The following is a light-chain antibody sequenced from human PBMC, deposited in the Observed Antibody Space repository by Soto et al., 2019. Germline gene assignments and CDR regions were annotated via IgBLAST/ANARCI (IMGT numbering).Light chain of an antibody. CDR1: QSVSSTY. V-gene: IGKV3-20*01. Sequence: EIVLTQSPGTLSLSPGERVTLSCRASQSVSSTYLAWNQQKPGQAPRLLIYGASSRAAGIPDRFSGSGSGKDFTLTINRLEPDDFAVYYCQQYGSSPWTFGQGTKVEIK. CDR2: GAS. CDR3: QQYGSSPWT. J-gene: IGKJ1*01.